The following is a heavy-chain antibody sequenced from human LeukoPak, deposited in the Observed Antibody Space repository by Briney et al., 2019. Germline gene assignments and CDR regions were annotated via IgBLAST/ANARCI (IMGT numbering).Heavy chain of an antibody. V-gene: IGHV4-59*08. J-gene: IGHJ4*02. CDR2: FYYSGST. CDR3: ARHRFASAVIFDY. CDR1: GGAVTSFY. D-gene: IGHD6-25*01. Sequence: SETLSLTCSVSGGAVTSFYWSWIRQSPGKGLEWIGYFYYSGSTKYNPSLKSRVTMSGDTSKNQLSLKLRSVTAADTAMYYCARHRFASAVIFDYWGQGDPVTVSS.